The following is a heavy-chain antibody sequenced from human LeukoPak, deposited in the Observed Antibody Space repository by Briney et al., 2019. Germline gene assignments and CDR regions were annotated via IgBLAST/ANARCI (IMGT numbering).Heavy chain of an antibody. D-gene: IGHD3-22*01. Sequence: GGSLRLSCAASGFTFSTYSMNWVRQAPGKGLEWVSYISSSSSTIHYADSVKGRFAISRDNAKNSLYLEMNSLRAEDTAVYYCARATYFYDSSGYYSGAFDVWGQGTMVTVSS. CDR2: ISSSSSTI. V-gene: IGHV3-48*04. J-gene: IGHJ3*01. CDR3: ARATYFYDSSGYYSGAFDV. CDR1: GFTFSTYS.